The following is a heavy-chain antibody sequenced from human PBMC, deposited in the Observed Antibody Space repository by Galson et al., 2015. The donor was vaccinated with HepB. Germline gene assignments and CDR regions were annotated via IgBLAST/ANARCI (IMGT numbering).Heavy chain of an antibody. J-gene: IGHJ6*02. CDR2: INPTGGNA. V-gene: IGHV1-46*01. CDR3: AKSSEGYYYYYGMDV. Sequence: SVKVSCKASGYTFTSYYMHWVRQAPGQGLEWMGIINPTGGNAIYAQNFQGRLKMTRDTSTSTVYMELSSLRSEDTAVYYCAKSSEGYYYYYGMDVWGQGTTVTVSS. CDR1: GYTFTSYY.